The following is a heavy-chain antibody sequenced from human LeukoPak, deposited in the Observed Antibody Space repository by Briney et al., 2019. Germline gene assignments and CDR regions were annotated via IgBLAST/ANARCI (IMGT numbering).Heavy chain of an antibody. CDR2: TYYRSKWYN. CDR1: GDSVSSNSAA. J-gene: IGHJ5*02. CDR3: ARGMKLSSIAARRPPNWFDP. V-gene: IGHV6-1*01. D-gene: IGHD6-6*01. Sequence: SQTLSLTCAISGDSVSSNSAAWNWIRQSPSRGLEWLGRTYYRSKWYNDYAVSVKSRITINPDTSKNQFSLQLNSVTAADTAVYYCARGMKLSSIAARRPPNWFDPWGQGTLVTVSS.